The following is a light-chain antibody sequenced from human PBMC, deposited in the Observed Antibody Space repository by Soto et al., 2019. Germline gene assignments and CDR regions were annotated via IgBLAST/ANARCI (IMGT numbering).Light chain of an antibody. CDR3: SSFRTGGAMI. Sequence: QSALTQPASVSGSLGQSITISCTGTSSDIGGYDYVSWYQQHPGKAPKLMICEVSNRPSGVSDRFSGSKSGNTASLTISGLQAEDEADYYCSSFRTGGAMIFGGGTKLTVL. CDR2: EVS. V-gene: IGLV2-14*01. J-gene: IGLJ2*01. CDR1: SSDIGGYDY.